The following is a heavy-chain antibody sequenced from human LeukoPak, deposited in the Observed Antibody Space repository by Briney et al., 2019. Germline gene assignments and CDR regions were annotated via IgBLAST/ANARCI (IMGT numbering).Heavy chain of an antibody. CDR2: ISFDGSST. CDR3: AREPLY. Sequence: PGGSLRLSCAASGFTFSSYAMHWVRQAPGKGLEWVAVISFDGSSTYYADSVKGRFTISRDNSKNTLYLQMSRLRAEDTAVYYCAREPLYWGQGTLVTVSS. V-gene: IGHV3-30*04. CDR1: GFTFSSYA. J-gene: IGHJ4*02. D-gene: IGHD2-2*02.